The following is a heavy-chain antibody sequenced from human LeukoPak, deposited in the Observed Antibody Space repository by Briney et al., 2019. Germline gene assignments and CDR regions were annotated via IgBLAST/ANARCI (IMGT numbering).Heavy chain of an antibody. CDR3: ARGSSLAAVGTGYSFDY. D-gene: IGHD6-13*01. J-gene: IGHJ4*02. Sequence: SETLSLTCAVYGGSFSGDYWSWIRQPPGKGLEWIGEIHHSGSTNYNPSLKSRVTISVDTSKNQFSLKLTSVTAADTAVYYCARGSSLAAVGTGYSFDYWGQGTQVTVSS. CDR2: IHHSGST. CDR1: GGSFSGDY. V-gene: IGHV4-34*01.